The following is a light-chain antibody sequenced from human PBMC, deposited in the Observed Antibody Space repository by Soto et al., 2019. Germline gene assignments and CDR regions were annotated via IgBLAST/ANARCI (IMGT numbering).Light chain of an antibody. CDR3: SSYTSSSTLV. V-gene: IGLV2-14*01. J-gene: IGLJ1*01. CDR1: SSDVGGYNY. CDR2: DVS. Sequence: ALTQPASVSGSPGQSITIPCTGTSSDVGGYNYVSWYQQHPGKAPKLMIYDVSNRPSGVSNRFSGSKSGNTASLTISGLQAEDEADYYCSSYTSSSTLVFGTGTKVTVL.